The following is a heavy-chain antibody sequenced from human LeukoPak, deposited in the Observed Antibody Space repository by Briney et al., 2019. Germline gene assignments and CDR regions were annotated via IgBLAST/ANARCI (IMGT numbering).Heavy chain of an antibody. V-gene: IGHV5-51*01. CDR2: IDPNDSES. CDR3: VAYTFGYFDY. D-gene: IGHD5-18*01. J-gene: IGHJ4*02. CDR1: GDSFTNYW. Sequence: GESLKISCKASGDSFTNYWIAWVRQTLGKGLEWMGLIDPNDSESRYSPSFQGQVTISVDKSITTAYLQWSSLKASDTAIYFCVAYTFGYFDYWGQGTLVTVSS.